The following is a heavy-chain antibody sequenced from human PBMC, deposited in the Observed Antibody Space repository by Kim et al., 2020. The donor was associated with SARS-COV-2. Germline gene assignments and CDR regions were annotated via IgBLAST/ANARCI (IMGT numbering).Heavy chain of an antibody. D-gene: IGHD6-13*01. CDR3: AKDMEYSSSWSNDAFDI. J-gene: IGHJ3*02. V-gene: IGHV3-43*02. CDR2: ISGDGGST. Sequence: GGSLRLSCAASGFTFDDYAMHWVRQAPGKGLEWVSLISGDGGSTYYADSVKGRFTISRDNSKNSLYLQMNSLRTEDTALYYCAKDMEYSSSWSNDAFDIWGQGTMVTVSS. CDR1: GFTFDDYA.